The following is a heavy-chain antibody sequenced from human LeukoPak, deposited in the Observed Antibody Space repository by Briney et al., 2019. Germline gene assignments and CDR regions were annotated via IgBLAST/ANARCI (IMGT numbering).Heavy chain of an antibody. D-gene: IGHD2-2*02. Sequence: SETLSLTCTVSGGPISSSSYYWGWIRQPLWKGLEWIGSIYYSGSTYYNPSLKSRVTISVDTSKNQFSLKLSSVTAADTAVYYCARQYRQGWFDPWGQGTLVTVSS. J-gene: IGHJ5*02. V-gene: IGHV4-39*01. CDR1: GGPISSSSYY. CDR2: IYYSGST. CDR3: ARQYRQGWFDP.